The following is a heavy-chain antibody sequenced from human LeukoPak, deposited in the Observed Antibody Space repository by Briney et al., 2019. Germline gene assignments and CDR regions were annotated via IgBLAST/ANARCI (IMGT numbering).Heavy chain of an antibody. Sequence: ASVKVSCKASGYTFTSYAMNWVRQAPGQGLEWMGWINTNTGNQPYAQGFTGRFVFSVDTSVSTASLQISSLKAEDTAVYYCARDRGDGGDFDYWGQGTLVTVSS. CDR1: GYTFTSYA. CDR2: INTNTGNQ. D-gene: IGHD2-21*02. V-gene: IGHV7-4-1*02. J-gene: IGHJ4*02. CDR3: ARDRGDGGDFDY.